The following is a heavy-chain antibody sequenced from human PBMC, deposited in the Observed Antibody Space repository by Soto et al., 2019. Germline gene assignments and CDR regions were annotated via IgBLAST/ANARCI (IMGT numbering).Heavy chain of an antibody. V-gene: IGHV3-9*01. CDR1: GFTFDDYA. J-gene: IGHJ6*04. D-gene: IGHD6-19*01. CDR2: IRWNSGSI. Sequence: EVQLVESGGGLVQPGRSLRLSSAASGFTFDDYAMHWVRQGPGKGLEWVSGIRWNSGSIGYADSVKGRFTISRNNAKKALYLQINSLRTNDTALYYCAKGRGGSGWSPPGFWGKGTTVTVSS. CDR3: AKGRGGSGWSPPGF.